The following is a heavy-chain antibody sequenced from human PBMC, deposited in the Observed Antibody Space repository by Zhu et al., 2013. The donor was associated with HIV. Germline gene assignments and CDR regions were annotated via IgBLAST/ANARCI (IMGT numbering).Heavy chain of an antibody. CDR2: MNTDSRNS. CDR1: GDTLRNSD. D-gene: IGHD2-15*01. Sequence: QDQLVQSGAAVKELGATLRVSCRASGDTLRNSDVHWVRQAPGQGLEWMGWMNTDSRNSGSHAKFQHKITMTWDTFTRTAYLEVTRLTSADTAVYFCARAAPRHCNKRRGRCYWGTENLWGQGTKVTVSS. J-gene: IGHJ3*01. CDR3: ARAAPRHCNKRRGRCYWGTENL. V-gene: IGHV1-8*01.